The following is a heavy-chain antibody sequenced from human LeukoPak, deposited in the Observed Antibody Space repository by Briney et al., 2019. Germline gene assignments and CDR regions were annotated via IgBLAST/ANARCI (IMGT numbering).Heavy chain of an antibody. Sequence: SGGSLRLSCAATGLTSSSCAMSWVRQAPGKGLEWVSLIRGSGDSRYYAGSVKGRFTISRDNAKNTLWLQMNSLRAEDTAVYYCAKGVTTVRIYYHGMDVWGQGTTVTVSS. J-gene: IGHJ6*02. CDR3: AKGVTTVRIYYHGMDV. D-gene: IGHD4-17*01. CDR1: GLTSSSCA. CDR2: IRGSGDSR. V-gene: IGHV3-23*01.